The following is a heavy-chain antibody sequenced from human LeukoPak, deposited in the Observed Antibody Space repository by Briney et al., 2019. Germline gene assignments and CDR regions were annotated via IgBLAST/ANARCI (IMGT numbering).Heavy chain of an antibody. Sequence: ASVKVSCKASGYTFTSYYMHWVRQAPGQGLEWMGIINPSGGSTSYAQKFQGRVTMTRDTSTSTAYMELRSLRSDDTAVYYCARGDDSSGYYYSGWNYWGQGTLVTVSS. CDR2: INPSGGST. V-gene: IGHV1-46*01. D-gene: IGHD3-22*01. CDR3: ARGDDSSGYYYSGWNY. CDR1: GYTFTSYY. J-gene: IGHJ4*02.